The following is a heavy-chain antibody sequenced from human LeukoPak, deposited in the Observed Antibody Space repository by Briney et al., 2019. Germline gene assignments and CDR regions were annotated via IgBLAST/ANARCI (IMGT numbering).Heavy chain of an antibody. D-gene: IGHD3-9*01. CDR2: IYYSGST. J-gene: IGHJ5*02. Sequence: PSETLSLTCTVSGGSISSYYWSWIRQPPGKGLEWIGYIYYSGSTNYNPSLKSRVTISVDTSKNQFSLKLSSVTAADTAVYYCASEATTYYDIHSWGQGTLVTVSS. V-gene: IGHV4-59*01. CDR3: ASEATTYYDIHS. CDR1: GGSISSYY.